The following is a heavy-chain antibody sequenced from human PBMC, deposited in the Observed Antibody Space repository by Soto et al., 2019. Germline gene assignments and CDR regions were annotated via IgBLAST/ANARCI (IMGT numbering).Heavy chain of an antibody. CDR2: ISYDGSNK. CDR3: AKDHDGQNYYYGMDV. J-gene: IGHJ6*02. V-gene: IGHV3-30*18. CDR1: GFTFSSYG. D-gene: IGHD4-17*01. Sequence: GGSLRLSCAASGFTFSSYGMHWVRQAPGKGLEWVAVISYDGSNKYYADSVKGRFTISRDNSKNTLYLQMNSLRAEDTAVYYCAKDHDGQNYYYGMDVWGQGTTVTVSS.